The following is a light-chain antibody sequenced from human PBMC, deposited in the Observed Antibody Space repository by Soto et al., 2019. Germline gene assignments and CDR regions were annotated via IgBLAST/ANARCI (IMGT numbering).Light chain of an antibody. CDR1: QSVNSY. V-gene: IGKV3-20*01. CDR3: QQYGSSPRT. Sequence: EIVLPQSPGTLSLSPGERATLSCRASQSVNSYLAWYQQKPGQAPRLLIYDASTMATGIPDRFSGSGSGTDFTLTISRLEPEDCAVYYGQQYGSSPRTFGQGTKVEIK. J-gene: IGKJ1*01. CDR2: DAS.